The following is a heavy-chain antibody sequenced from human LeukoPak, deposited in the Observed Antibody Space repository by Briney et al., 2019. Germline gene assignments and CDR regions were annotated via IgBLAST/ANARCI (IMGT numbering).Heavy chain of an antibody. V-gene: IGHV3-21*01. D-gene: IGHD6-6*01. Sequence: GGPLRLSCEASGFTFSSYSMTWVRQAPGKGLEWVSSISSSSSYIYYADSVKGRFTISRDNAKNSLYLQMNSLRAEDTAVYYCARRSSSSRLDYWGQGTLVTVSS. CDR1: GFTFSSYS. J-gene: IGHJ4*02. CDR3: ARRSSSSRLDY. CDR2: ISSSSSYI.